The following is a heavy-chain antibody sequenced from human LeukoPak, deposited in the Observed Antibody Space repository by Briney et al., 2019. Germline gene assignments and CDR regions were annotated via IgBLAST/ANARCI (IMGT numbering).Heavy chain of an antibody. CDR2: INPTGGST. V-gene: IGHV1-46*01. J-gene: IGHJ5*02. D-gene: IGHD1-20*01. Sequence: GASVKVSCKASGYTFTGYYMHWVRQAPGQGLEWMGLINPTGGSTGYAQKFQGRVTITADESTSTAYMELSSLRSEDTAVYYCARGDNWNEIYWFDPWGQGTLVTVSS. CDR3: ARGDNWNEIYWFDP. CDR1: GYTFTGYY.